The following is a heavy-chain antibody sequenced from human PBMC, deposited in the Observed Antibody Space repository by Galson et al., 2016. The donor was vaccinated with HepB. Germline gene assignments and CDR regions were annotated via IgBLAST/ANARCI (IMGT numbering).Heavy chain of an antibody. D-gene: IGHD6-19*01. V-gene: IGHV4-34*01. CDR1: GGSFSGYY. CDR2: INHSGST. CDR3: AREWGSGWFSYFDY. J-gene: IGHJ4*02. Sequence: ETLSLTCDVYGGSFSGYYWNWIRQPPGKGLEWIGEINHSGSTNYNPSLKSRVTISVDTSKNQFSLKLSSVTAADTAVYYCAREWGSGWFSYFDYWGQGILVTVSS.